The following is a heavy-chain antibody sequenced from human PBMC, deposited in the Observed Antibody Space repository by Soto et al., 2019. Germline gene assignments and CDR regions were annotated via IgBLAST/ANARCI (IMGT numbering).Heavy chain of an antibody. V-gene: IGHV4-4*07. CDR3: ARDTYYYGSGSYVYLDY. D-gene: IGHD3-10*01. J-gene: IGHJ4*02. CDR2: IYTSGST. CDR1: GGSISSYY. Sequence: SETLSLTCTVSGGSISSYYWSWIRQPAGKGLEWIGRIYTSGSTNYNPSLKSRVTMSVDTSKNQFSLKLSSVTAADTAVYYCARDTYYYGSGSYVYLDYWGQGTLVTVSS.